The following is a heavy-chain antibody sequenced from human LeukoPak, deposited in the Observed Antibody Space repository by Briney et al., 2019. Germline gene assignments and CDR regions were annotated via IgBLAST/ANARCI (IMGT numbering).Heavy chain of an antibody. D-gene: IGHD3-10*01. CDR3: AREMVGGAFDI. CDR1: GGTLSSYA. Sequence: SVKVSCKASGGTLSSYAISWVRQAPGQGLEWMGGIIPIFGTANYAQKLQGRVTITADKSTSTAYMELSSLRSEDTAVYYCAREMVGGAFDIWGQGTMVTVSS. J-gene: IGHJ3*02. V-gene: IGHV1-69*06. CDR2: IIPIFGTA.